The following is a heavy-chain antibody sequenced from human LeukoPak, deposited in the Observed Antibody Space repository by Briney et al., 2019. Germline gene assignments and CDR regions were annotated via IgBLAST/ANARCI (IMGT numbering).Heavy chain of an antibody. CDR3: AREGLWGAARDAFDI. CDR2: ISISGTTI. V-gene: IGHV3-48*03. D-gene: IGHD6-6*01. J-gene: IGHJ3*02. Sequence: PGGSLRLSCAASGFTFSTYEMNWVRQAPGKGLEWVPYISISGTTIYYADSVKGRFTISRDNAKNSLYLQMNSLRVEDMAVYYCAREGLWGAARDAFDIWGQGTMVSVSS. CDR1: GFTFSTYE.